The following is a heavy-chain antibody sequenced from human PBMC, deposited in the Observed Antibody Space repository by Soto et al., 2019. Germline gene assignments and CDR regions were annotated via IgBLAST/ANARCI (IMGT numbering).Heavy chain of an antibody. CDR3: ASSGSGLHLY. CDR1: GYTFTSYD. J-gene: IGHJ4*02. V-gene: IGHV1-8*01. D-gene: IGHD2-15*01. CDR2: MNPNSGNT. Sequence: QVQLVQSGAEVKKPGASVKVSCKASGYTFTSYDINWVRQATGQGLEWMGWMNPNSGNTGYAQKFQGRVTTTKNTTLRNEHIDPSSLIAADTAVYYYASSGSGLHLYWGQGTLVTVSS.